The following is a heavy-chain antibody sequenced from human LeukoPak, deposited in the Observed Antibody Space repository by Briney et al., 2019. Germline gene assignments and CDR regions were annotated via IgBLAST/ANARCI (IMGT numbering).Heavy chain of an antibody. J-gene: IGHJ5*02. CDR1: GVSVTGTSYY. V-gene: IGHV4-39*01. D-gene: IGHD6-19*01. CDR3: ARHQGVAVSGLMMRQNWFDP. CDR2: IYDSGST. Sequence: PSETLSLTCAVSGVSVTGTSYYWGWLRQPPGKGLDYIGSIYDSGSTYYNPSLESRGTVSVDTSKNHFYLRLRFVTAADTAVYYCARHQGVAVSGLMMRQNWFDPWGQGTLVTVSS.